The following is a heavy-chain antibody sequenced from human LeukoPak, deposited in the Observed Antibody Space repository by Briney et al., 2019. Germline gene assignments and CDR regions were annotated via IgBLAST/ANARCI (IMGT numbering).Heavy chain of an antibody. CDR1: GFTFDDYA. V-gene: IGHV3-9*01. J-gene: IGHJ4*02. CDR2: ISWNSGSI. Sequence: PGGSLRLSCAASGFTFDDYAMHWVRQAPGKGLEWVSGISWNSGSIGYADSVKGRFTISRDNAKNSLYLQMNSLRAEDTALYYCAKDGLVAGTGYYLDYWGQGTLVTVSS. CDR3: AKDGLVAGTGYYLDY. D-gene: IGHD6-19*01.